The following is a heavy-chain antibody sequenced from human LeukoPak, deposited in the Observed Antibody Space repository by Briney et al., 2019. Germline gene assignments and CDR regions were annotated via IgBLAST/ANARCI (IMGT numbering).Heavy chain of an antibody. V-gene: IGHV3-48*03. CDR2: ISSSGSTI. CDR3: ARDGRYCSGGFCYPR. Sequence: GGSLRLSCAASGFTFSSYEMNWVRQAPGKGLEWVSYISSSGSTIYYADSVKGRFTISRDNAKNSLYLQMNSLRAEDTAVYYCARDGRYCSGGFCYPRWGQGTLVTVSS. D-gene: IGHD2-15*01. CDR1: GFTFSSYE. J-gene: IGHJ4*02.